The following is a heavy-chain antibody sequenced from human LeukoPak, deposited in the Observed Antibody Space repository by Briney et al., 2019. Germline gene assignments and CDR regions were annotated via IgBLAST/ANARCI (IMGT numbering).Heavy chain of an antibody. CDR1: GFPFSSYA. CDR3: ARGTTSVTPSV. CDR2: IYSGGST. Sequence: GGSLRLSCEASGFPFSSYAMTWVRQAPGQGLEWVSLIYSGGSTHYADSVKGRFTISRDNSKNTLYLQMSSLRAEDTAVYYCARGTTSVTPSVWGQGTLVTVSS. J-gene: IGHJ4*02. D-gene: IGHD4-17*01. V-gene: IGHV3-53*01.